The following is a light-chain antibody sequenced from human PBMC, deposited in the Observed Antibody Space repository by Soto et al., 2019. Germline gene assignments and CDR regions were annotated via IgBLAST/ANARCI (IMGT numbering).Light chain of an antibody. J-gene: IGKJ5*01. CDR2: DTS. V-gene: IGKV3-20*01. CDR3: QQYGSSPVT. Sequence: EIVLTQSPGTLSLSPGERATLSCRASQSVSSSYLVWYQQKPGQAPRLLIYDTSSRATGIPDRFSGSGSGTDFTLTISRLEPEDFAVYYCQQYGSSPVTFGQGTRLEIK. CDR1: QSVSSSY.